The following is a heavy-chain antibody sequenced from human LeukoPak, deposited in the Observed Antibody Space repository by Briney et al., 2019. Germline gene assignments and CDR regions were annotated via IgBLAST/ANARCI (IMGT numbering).Heavy chain of an antibody. V-gene: IGHV1-69*13. D-gene: IGHD3-9*01. CDR3: ARGGLDYDILTGYYQAFDI. CDR2: IIPIFGTA. Sequence: VASVKVSCKASGYTFTSYYMHWVRQAPGQGLEWMGGIIPIFGTANYAQKFLGRVTITADESTSTAYMELSSLRSEDTAVYYCARGGLDYDILTGYYQAFDIWGQGTMVTVSS. CDR1: GYTFTSYY. J-gene: IGHJ3*02.